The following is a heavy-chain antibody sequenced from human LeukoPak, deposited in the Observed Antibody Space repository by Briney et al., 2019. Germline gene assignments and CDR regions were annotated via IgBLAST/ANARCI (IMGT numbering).Heavy chain of an antibody. V-gene: IGHV4-39*01. D-gene: IGHD3-10*01. J-gene: IGHJ5*02. Sequence: SETLSLTCTVSGGSISSSSDYWGWIRQAPGKGLEWIGSIYYSGRTYYNPSLKSRVTISVDTSKKQFSLKLSSVTAADTAVYYCARGRPDGSGSYYKFDPWGQGTLVTVSS. CDR2: IYYSGRT. CDR1: GGSISSSSDY. CDR3: ARGRPDGSGSYYKFDP.